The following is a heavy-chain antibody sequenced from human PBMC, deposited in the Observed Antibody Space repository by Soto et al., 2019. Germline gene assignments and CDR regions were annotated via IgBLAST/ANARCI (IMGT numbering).Heavy chain of an antibody. CDR3: ARHGITGSYYDAFDI. D-gene: IGHD1-26*01. Sequence: SETLSLTRAVDAGSCSGYYWGGIRQPPGKGLEWTASNKYSGTTFYNPSLKSRVTLSVDTSENQFALKLSSVTAAETAVYYCARHGITGSYYDAFDIWGQGTMVTVSS. J-gene: IGHJ3*02. CDR1: AGSCSGYY. V-gene: IGHV4-34*01. CDR2: NKYSGTT.